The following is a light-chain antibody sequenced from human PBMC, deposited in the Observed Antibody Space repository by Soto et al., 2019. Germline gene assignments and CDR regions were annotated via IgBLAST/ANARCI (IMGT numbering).Light chain of an antibody. CDR2: GAS. V-gene: IGKV3-15*01. CDR3: EQYNNWPPLT. Sequence: EIVMTQSPATLCVSPGERATLSCRASQSVSSNLAWYQQKPGQAPRLLIYGASTRATGIPARFSGSGSGTEFTLTISSLQSEDFAVYYCEQYNNWPPLTFGPGTKVDIK. CDR1: QSVSSN. J-gene: IGKJ3*01.